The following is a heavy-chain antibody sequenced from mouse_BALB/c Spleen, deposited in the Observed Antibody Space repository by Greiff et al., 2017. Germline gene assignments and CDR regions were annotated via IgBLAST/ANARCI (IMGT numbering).Heavy chain of an antibody. Sequence: VQLQQSGAELVRPGTSVKISCKASGYTFTNYWLGWVKQRPGHGLEWIGDIYPGGGYTNYNEKFKGKATLTADTSSSTAYMQLSSLTSEDSAVYFCARASSGYLYYAMDYWGQGTSVTVSS. D-gene: IGHD3-1*01. CDR2: IYPGGGYT. CDR3: ARASSGYLYYAMDY. J-gene: IGHJ4*01. CDR1: GYTFTNYW. V-gene: IGHV1-63*02.